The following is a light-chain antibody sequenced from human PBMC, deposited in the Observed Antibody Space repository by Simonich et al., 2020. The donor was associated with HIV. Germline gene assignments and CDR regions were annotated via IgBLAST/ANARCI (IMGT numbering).Light chain of an antibody. V-gene: IGKV1-5*03. CDR3: QQANSFPPRYT. CDR2: KAS. CDR1: QSISSW. J-gene: IGKJ2*01. Sequence: DIQMTQSPSTLSASVGDRVTITCRASQSISSWLAWYQQKPGKAPKLLIYKASSLESGVPLRFSGSGSGTEFTLTISSLQPEDFATYYCQQANSFPPRYTFGQGTKLEIK.